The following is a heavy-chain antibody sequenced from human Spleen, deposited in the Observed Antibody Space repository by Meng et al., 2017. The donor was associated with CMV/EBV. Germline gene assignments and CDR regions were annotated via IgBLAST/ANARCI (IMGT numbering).Heavy chain of an antibody. CDR1: GGSISSSSYY. D-gene: IGHD6-13*01. Sequence: SETLSLTCTVSGGSISSSSYYWGWIRQPPGKGLEWIGSIYYSGSTYYHPSLKSRVTISVDTSKNQFSLKLSSVTAADTAVYYRARAIAAADNWFDPWGQGTLVTVSS. CDR3: ARAIAAADNWFDP. V-gene: IGHV4-39*07. J-gene: IGHJ5*02. CDR2: IYYSGST.